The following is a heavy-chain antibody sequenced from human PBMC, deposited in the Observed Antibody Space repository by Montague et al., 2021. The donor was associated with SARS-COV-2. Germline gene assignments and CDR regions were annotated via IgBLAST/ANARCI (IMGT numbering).Heavy chain of an antibody. CDR2: ISHTGST. V-gene: IGHV4-34*01. CDR1: GGSFSRYF. Sequence: SETLSLTCDVYGGSFSRYFWSWIRQPPGRGLELIGHISHTGSTSYNPSLDSRVTISSDTSKSRLSLELTSVTVADTSIYCCVGAPNEYYFDYWGQGTPVSVSS. J-gene: IGHJ4*02. D-gene: IGHD3-16*01. CDR3: VGAPNEYYFDY.